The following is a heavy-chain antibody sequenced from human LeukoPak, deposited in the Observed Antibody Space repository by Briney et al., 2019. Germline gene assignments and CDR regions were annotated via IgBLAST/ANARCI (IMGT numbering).Heavy chain of an antibody. D-gene: IGHD5-24*01. Sequence: SETLSLTCAVYGGSFSGYYWSWIRQPPGKGLEWIGEINHSGSTNYNPSLKSRVTISVDRSNNHFSLKLNSVTAADTAVYYCARVTRDGYNPEAFDYWGQGTLVTVSS. CDR3: ARVTRDGYNPEAFDY. V-gene: IGHV4-34*01. J-gene: IGHJ4*02. CDR2: INHSGST. CDR1: GGSFSGYY.